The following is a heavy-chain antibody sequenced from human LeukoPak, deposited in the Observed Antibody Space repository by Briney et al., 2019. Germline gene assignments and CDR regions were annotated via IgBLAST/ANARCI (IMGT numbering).Heavy chain of an antibody. D-gene: IGHD3-22*01. CDR1: GGSISSYY. V-gene: IGHV4-59*08. Sequence: SETLSLTCTVSGGSISSYYWSWIRQPPGKGLEWIGYVFHSGSTNYNPSLKSRVTISVDTSKNQFSLKLTSVTAADSAVYYCARDSSGYYRIDYWGQGTLVTVSS. CDR2: VFHSGST. CDR3: ARDSSGYYRIDY. J-gene: IGHJ4*02.